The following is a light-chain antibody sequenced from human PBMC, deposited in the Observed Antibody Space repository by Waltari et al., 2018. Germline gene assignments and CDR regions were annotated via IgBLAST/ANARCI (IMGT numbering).Light chain of an antibody. Sequence: QTVVTQEPSVTVSPGGTVTLTCASSTVAVTSGFYPNWFQQKPGQAPRALIYSINQRHDWTPARFSGSLLGGKAALTLSVVQPEDEAIYYCLLYYGALDWIFGGGTNLAVL. CDR3: LLYYGALDWI. V-gene: IGLV7-43*01. CDR2: SIN. CDR1: TVAVTSGFY. J-gene: IGLJ2*01.